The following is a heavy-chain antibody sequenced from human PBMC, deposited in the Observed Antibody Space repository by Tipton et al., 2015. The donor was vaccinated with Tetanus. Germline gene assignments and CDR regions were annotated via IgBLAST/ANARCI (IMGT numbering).Heavy chain of an antibody. CDR2: IYLGDSHA. Sequence: AQLVQSGAEVKKPGESLRISCQASGHNSASYWLSWVRQMPGRGLEWMGIIYLGDSHATYSPSFQGQVPISADQSSNTVYLQWTSLKASDTVIYFCARLPKHYSASGSTWGQGTLVTVSS. J-gene: IGHJ1*01. CDR1: GHNSASYW. CDR3: ARLPKHYSASGST. V-gene: IGHV5-51*01. D-gene: IGHD3-10*01.